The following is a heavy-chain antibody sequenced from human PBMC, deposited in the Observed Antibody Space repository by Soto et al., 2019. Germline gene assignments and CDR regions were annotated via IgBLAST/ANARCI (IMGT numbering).Heavy chain of an antibody. D-gene: IGHD3-10*01. J-gene: IGHJ4*02. CDR3: AGSYSSGNWYFDY. CDR2: TSTSSTTK. CDR1: GFSFSAHS. Sequence: GGSLRLSCAASGFSFSAHSMNWVRQAPGKGLEWISYTSTSSTTKYYADSVRGRFSISRDNANDLLYLDMDKLRDEDTGIYYCAGSYSSGNWYFDYWGLGTPVTVSS. V-gene: IGHV3-48*02.